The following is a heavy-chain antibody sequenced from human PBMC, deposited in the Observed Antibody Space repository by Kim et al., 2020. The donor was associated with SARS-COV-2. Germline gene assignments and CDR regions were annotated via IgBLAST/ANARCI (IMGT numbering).Heavy chain of an antibody. D-gene: IGHD2-2*01. V-gene: IGHV3-30*18. CDR2: ISDDGSNK. CDR1: GFTFSSYG. Sequence: GGSLRLSCAASGFTFSSYGMHWVRQAPGKGLEWVAVISDDGSNKYYGDSVKGRFXISRENSKNTLYLQMNSLRAEDTAVYYCAXREGNXYHDYWGQGTLVTVSS. J-gene: IGHJ4*02. CDR3: AXREGNXYHDY.